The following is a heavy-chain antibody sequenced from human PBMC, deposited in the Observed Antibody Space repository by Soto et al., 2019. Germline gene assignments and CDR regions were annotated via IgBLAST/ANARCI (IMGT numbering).Heavy chain of an antibody. Sequence: QVQLQESGPGLVQPSQTLSLTCTVSGGSISISDHYWSWIRLQPGKGLEWIGYIYYSGTTYYNPSLKSRVSISIDTSKHQFSLRLTSVTAADTAVYFCARYCGSANCGWFDPWGQGTLVTVSS. J-gene: IGHJ5*02. CDR1: GGSISISDHY. CDR3: ARYCGSANCGWFDP. V-gene: IGHV4-31*03. CDR2: IYYSGTT. D-gene: IGHD2-2*01.